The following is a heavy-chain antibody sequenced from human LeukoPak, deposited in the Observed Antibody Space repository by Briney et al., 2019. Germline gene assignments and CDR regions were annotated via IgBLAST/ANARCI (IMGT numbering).Heavy chain of an antibody. D-gene: IGHD4-23*01. Sequence: SVKVSCKASGYTFTSYYIHWVRQAPGQGLEWMGGIIPLFGTAHSAQKFQGRVTITADESTSTAYMELSSLRSEDTAVYYCARGWLSETTVLTPYNYWGQGTLVTVSS. CDR2: IIPLFGTA. CDR3: ARGWLSETTVLTPYNY. CDR1: GYTFTSYY. J-gene: IGHJ4*02. V-gene: IGHV1-69*13.